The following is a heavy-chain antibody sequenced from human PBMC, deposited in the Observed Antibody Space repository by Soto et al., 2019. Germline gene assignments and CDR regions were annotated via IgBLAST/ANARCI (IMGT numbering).Heavy chain of an antibody. CDR1: GFTFSTYA. V-gene: IGHV3-23*01. CDR3: ALQQAVAGTTNWSDP. Sequence: EVPLLESGGDLVQPGGSLRLSCAASGFTFSTYAMSWVRQAPGKGLKWVSAISGSGGSTYYADSVKGRFTISRDNSKNTLYRQMNSLRAEDTAVYYCALQQAVAGTTNWSDPWGQGTLVTVSS. D-gene: IGHD6-19*01. CDR2: ISGSGGST. J-gene: IGHJ5*02.